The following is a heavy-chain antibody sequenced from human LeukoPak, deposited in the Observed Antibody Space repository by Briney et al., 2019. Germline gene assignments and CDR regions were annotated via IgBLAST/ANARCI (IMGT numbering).Heavy chain of an antibody. D-gene: IGHD6-6*01. CDR3: ARGGPSGNRNWYFVL. Sequence: GGSLRLSCAASGFTFSRYWMHWVRQAPGKGLVWVSRINGDGSSTDYADSVKGRFTISRDNAKNTLYLQMNSLRAEDTAVYYCARGGPSGNRNWYFVLWGRGTLVTVSS. J-gene: IGHJ2*01. CDR1: GFTFSRYW. CDR2: INGDGSST. V-gene: IGHV3-74*01.